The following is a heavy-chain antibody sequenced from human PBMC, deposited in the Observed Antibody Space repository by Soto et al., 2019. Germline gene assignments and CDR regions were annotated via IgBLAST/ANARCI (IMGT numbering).Heavy chain of an antibody. CDR3: ARDLAKGGGSAGFDY. Sequence: QVQLVQSGAEVKKPRASVKVSCKASGYTFTGYYIHWVRQAPGQGLERMGWINPNSGGTKYPQKFQGRVTMTRDTSIRTVYMSLTGLKSDDTAVYFCARDLAKGGGSAGFDYWGQGTLVAVSS. CDR1: GYTFTGYY. J-gene: IGHJ4*02. D-gene: IGHD2-15*01. CDR2: INPNSGGT. V-gene: IGHV1-2*02.